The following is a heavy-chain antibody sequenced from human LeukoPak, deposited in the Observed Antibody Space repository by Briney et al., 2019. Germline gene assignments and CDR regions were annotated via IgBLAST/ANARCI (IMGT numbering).Heavy chain of an antibody. Sequence: GESLQISCQGSGYGFTSYWISWVRPMPGKGLEWMGRIDPSDSYTNYSPSFQGHVTISADKSISTAYLQWSSLKASDTAMYYCARRGGYDFNDAFDIWGQGTMVTVSS. CDR1: GYGFTSYW. CDR2: IDPSDSYT. CDR3: ARRGGYDFNDAFDI. D-gene: IGHD5-12*01. J-gene: IGHJ3*02. V-gene: IGHV5-10-1*01.